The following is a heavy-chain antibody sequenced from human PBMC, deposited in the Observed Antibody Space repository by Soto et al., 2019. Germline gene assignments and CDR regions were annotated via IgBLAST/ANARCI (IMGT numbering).Heavy chain of an antibody. J-gene: IGHJ5*02. CDR3: ARDSGGDGSGSLLPPPAPNWFDP. Sequence: ASVKVSCKASGYTFTSYAMHWVRQAPGQRLEWMGWINAGNGNTKYSQKFQGRVTITRDTSASTAYMELSSLRSEDTAVYYCARDSGGDGSGSLLPPPAPNWFDPWGQGTLVTVSS. D-gene: IGHD3-10*01. CDR1: GYTFTSYA. V-gene: IGHV1-3*01. CDR2: INAGNGNT.